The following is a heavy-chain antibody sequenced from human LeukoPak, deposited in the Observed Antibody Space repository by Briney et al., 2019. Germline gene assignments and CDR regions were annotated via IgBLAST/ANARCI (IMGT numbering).Heavy chain of an antibody. V-gene: IGHV3-33*06. D-gene: IGHD5-24*01. CDR1: GFTFSSYG. CDR2: IWYDGSNK. Sequence: GGSLRLSCAASGFTFSSYGMHWVRQAPGKGLEWVAVIWYDGSNKYYADSVKGRFTISRDNSKNTLYLQMNSLRAEDTAVYYCAKGRLQQPTDAFDIWGQGTMVTVSS. CDR3: AKGRLQQPTDAFDI. J-gene: IGHJ3*02.